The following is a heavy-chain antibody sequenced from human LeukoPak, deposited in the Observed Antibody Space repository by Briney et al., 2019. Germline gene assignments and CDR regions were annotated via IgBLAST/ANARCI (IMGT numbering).Heavy chain of an antibody. CDR2: IYSGGST. CDR1: GFTVGSNY. V-gene: IGHV3-53*05. J-gene: IGHJ4*02. D-gene: IGHD1-26*01. Sequence: GGSLRLSRAASGFTVGSNYMSWVRHAPGKGLEWVSVIYSGGSTYYADSVKGRFTISRDNSKNTLYLQMNSLRAEDTAVYYCARLDSGTFDYWGQGTLVTAS. CDR3: ARLDSGTFDY.